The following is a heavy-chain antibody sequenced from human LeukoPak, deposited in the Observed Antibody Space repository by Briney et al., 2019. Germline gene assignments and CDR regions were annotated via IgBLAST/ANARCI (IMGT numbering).Heavy chain of an antibody. Sequence: GESLRLSCAASGFTFSSYWMHWVRQAPGKGLVWVSRINSDGSTTNYADSVKGRFTISRDNAKNTPYLQMNSLRAEDTAVYYCTKNSDTSIYLRWFDPWGQGTLVTVSS. CDR1: GFTFSSYW. D-gene: IGHD3-22*01. CDR2: INSDGSTT. V-gene: IGHV3-74*01. J-gene: IGHJ5*02. CDR3: TKNSDTSIYLRWFDP.